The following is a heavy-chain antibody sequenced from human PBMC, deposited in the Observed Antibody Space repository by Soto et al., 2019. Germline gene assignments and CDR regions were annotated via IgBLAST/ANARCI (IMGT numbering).Heavy chain of an antibody. CDR2: ISGSGGST. V-gene: IGHV3-23*01. Sequence: PGGSLRLSCAASGFTFSSYAMSWVRQAPGKGLERVSAISGSGGSTYYADSVKGRFTISRDNSKNTLYLQMNSLRAEDTAVYYCAKDTRVLRFLEWLRPTDVWGQGTTVTVSS. D-gene: IGHD3-3*01. CDR3: AKDTRVLRFLEWLRPTDV. CDR1: GFTFSSYA. J-gene: IGHJ6*02.